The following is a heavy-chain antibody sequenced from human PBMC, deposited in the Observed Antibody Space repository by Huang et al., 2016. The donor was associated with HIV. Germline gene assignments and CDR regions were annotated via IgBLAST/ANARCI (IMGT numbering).Heavy chain of an antibody. J-gene: IGHJ4*02. CDR2: ISSSSSTI. V-gene: IGHV3-48*02. CDR1: GFTFSSYS. Sequence: EVQLVESGGGLVQPGGSLRLSCAASGFTFSSYSMHWVRQAPGKGLEWVSYISSSSSTIYYADSVKGRFTISRDNAKNSLFLQMNSLRDEDTAVYYCARGIRYFGVVAYFDYWGQGALVTVSS. D-gene: IGHD3-3*01. CDR3: ARGIRYFGVVAYFDY.